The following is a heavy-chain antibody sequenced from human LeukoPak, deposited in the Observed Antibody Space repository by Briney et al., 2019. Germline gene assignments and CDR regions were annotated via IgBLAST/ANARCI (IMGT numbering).Heavy chain of an antibody. CDR2: IYYSGST. Sequence: SETLSLTCTVSGGSISSYYWSWIRQPPGKGLEWIECIYYSGSTNYNPSLKSRVTISVDTSKNQFSLKLSSVTAADTAVYYCARARRRDGYNYGFFWDYWGQGTLVTVSS. CDR3: ARARRRDGYNYGFFWDY. CDR1: GGSISSYY. D-gene: IGHD5-24*01. V-gene: IGHV4-59*01. J-gene: IGHJ4*02.